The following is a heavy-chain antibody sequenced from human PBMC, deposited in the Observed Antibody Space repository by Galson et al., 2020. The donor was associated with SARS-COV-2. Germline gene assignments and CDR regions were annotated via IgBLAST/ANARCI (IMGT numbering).Heavy chain of an antibody. CDR1: GFTFSSYA. CDR2: ISYDGSNK. Sequence: GGSLRLSCAASGFTFSSYAMHWVRQAPGKGLEWVAVISYDGSNKYYADSVKGRFTISRDNSKNTLYLQMNSLRAEDTAVYYCARDLAWLVRSNFDYWGQGTLVTVSS. D-gene: IGHD6-19*01. V-gene: IGHV3-30-3*01. J-gene: IGHJ4*02. CDR3: ARDLAWLVRSNFDY.